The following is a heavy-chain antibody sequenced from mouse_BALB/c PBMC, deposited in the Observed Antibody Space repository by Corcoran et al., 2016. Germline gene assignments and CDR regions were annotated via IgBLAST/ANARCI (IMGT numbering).Heavy chain of an antibody. Sequence: VQLQQSGAELVKPGASVKLSCTAYGFNIKDTYMHWVKQRPEQGLDWIGRIDPANGNTKYDPKFQGKATITADTSSNTAYLQLSSLTSEDTAVYYCANWDWYFDVWGAGTTVTVSS. V-gene: IGHV14-3*02. J-gene: IGHJ1*01. CDR3: ANWDWYFDV. D-gene: IGHD4-1*01. CDR2: IDPANGNT. CDR1: GFNIKDTY.